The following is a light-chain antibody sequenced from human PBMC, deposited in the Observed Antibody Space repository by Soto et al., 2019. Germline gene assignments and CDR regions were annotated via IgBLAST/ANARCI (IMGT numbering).Light chain of an antibody. J-gene: IGKJ4*01. CDR1: QSVSSSY. CDR2: GAS. CDR3: QQYDNSPLT. V-gene: IGKV3-20*01. Sequence: EIVLTQSPGTLSLSPGERATLSCRASQSVSSSYLAWYQQKPGQAPRLLIYGASSRATGIPDRFSGRGSGTDFTLTISRLEPEDFAVYYCQQYDNSPLTFGGGTKVDIK.